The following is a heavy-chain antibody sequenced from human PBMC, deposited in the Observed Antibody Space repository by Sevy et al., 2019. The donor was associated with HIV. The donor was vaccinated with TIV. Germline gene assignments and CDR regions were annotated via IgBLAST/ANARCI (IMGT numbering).Heavy chain of an antibody. CDR2: INQDVRHI. D-gene: IGHD7-27*01. Sequence: GGCLRLSCEVSGFTFSEFWMTWVCQSPGKGLEWVAYINQDVRHINLLESVRGRFTISRDNAKNSLYLQMDSLRAEDTAIYYCARDPDWGALDRWGQGTLVTVSS. CDR3: ARDPDWGALDR. CDR1: GFTFSEFW. V-gene: IGHV3-7*01. J-gene: IGHJ5*02.